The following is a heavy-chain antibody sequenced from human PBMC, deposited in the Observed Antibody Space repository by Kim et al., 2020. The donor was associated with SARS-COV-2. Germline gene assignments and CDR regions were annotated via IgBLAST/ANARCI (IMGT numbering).Heavy chain of an antibody. Sequence: GGSLRLSCAASGFTFSSYGMHWVRQAPGKGLEWVAVIWYDGSNKYYADSVKGRFTISRDNSKNTLYLQMNSLRAEDTAVYYCARDYWSGYYGMDVWGQGTTVTVSS. J-gene: IGHJ6*02. V-gene: IGHV3-33*01. CDR3: ARDYWSGYYGMDV. D-gene: IGHD3-3*01. CDR1: GFTFSSYG. CDR2: IWYDGSNK.